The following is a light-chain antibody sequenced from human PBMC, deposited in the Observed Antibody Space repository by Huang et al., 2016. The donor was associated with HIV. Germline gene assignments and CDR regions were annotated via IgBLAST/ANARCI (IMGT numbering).Light chain of an antibody. Sequence: DIQMIQYPSTLSASVGDRVTIICRDSQSVRSRRAWYQQQPGKAPKILIYQASTLQNWVPSRFSGSGSGTEFTLTIISLQPYDFATYYCQQYSSYIQWTFGQGTKVEI. J-gene: IGKJ1*01. CDR2: QAS. V-gene: IGKV1-5*03. CDR1: QSVRSR. CDR3: QQYSSYIQWT.